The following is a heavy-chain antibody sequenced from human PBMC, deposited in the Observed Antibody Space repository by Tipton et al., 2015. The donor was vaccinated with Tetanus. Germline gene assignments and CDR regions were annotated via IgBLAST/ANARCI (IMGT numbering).Heavy chain of an antibody. CDR3: ARGSLRKGFLEWHFDY. CDR1: GYTFTGYY. Sequence: QSGPEVKKPGASVKVSCKASGYTFTGYYMHWVRQAPGQGLEWMGWINPNSGGTNYAQKFQGRVTMTRDTSISTAYMEVSRLTSDDTAFYFCARGSLRKGFLEWHFDYWGQGTLVTVSS. D-gene: IGHD3-3*01. V-gene: IGHV1-2*02. J-gene: IGHJ4*02. CDR2: INPNSGGT.